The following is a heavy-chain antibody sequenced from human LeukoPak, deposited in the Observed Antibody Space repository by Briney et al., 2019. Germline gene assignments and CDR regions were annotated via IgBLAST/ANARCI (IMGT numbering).Heavy chain of an antibody. CDR3: ARDLGQSTDY. Sequence: ASVKVSCKASGYTFTAYYMHWVRQAPGQGLEWMGWINPNSGGTNYAQKFQGRVTMTRDTSTSTVYMELSSLRSDDTAVYYCARDLGQSTDYWGQGTLVTVSS. CDR1: GYTFTAYY. D-gene: IGHD3-16*01. J-gene: IGHJ4*02. V-gene: IGHV1-2*02. CDR2: INPNSGGT.